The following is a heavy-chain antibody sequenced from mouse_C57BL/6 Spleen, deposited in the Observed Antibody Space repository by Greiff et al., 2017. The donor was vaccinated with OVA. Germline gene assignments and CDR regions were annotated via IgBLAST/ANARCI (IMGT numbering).Heavy chain of an antibody. V-gene: IGHV7-1*01. CDR3: ARGYDGFLFDY. CDR1: GFTFSDFY. CDR2: SRNKANDYTT. D-gene: IGHD2-3*01. J-gene: IGHJ2*01. Sequence: EVMLVESGGGLVQSGRSLRLSCATSGFTFSDFYMEWVRQAPGKGLEWIAASRNKANDYTTEYSASVKGRFIVSRDTSQSILYLQMNALRAEDTAIYYCARGYDGFLFDYWGQGTTLTVSS.